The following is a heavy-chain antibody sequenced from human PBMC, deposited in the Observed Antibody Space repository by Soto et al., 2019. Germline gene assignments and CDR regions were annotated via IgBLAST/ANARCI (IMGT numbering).Heavy chain of an antibody. V-gene: IGHV1-58*01. D-gene: IGHD1-26*01. Sequence: QMQLVQSGPEVKKPGTSVKVSCKASGFTFTHSAVQWVRQARGQRREWIGWVVLGSGYTNYAQNFQERVTITRDMSTSTAYMELSSLRSEDTAVYYCAATPYSGSIYGMDVWGQGTTVTVSS. CDR1: GFTFTHSA. CDR2: VVLGSGYT. J-gene: IGHJ6*02. CDR3: AATPYSGSIYGMDV.